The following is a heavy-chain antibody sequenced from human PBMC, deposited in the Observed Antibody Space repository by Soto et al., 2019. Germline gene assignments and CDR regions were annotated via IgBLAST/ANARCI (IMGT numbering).Heavy chain of an antibody. D-gene: IGHD1-20*01. J-gene: IGHJ4*02. CDR3: ARGGPGAGRYYFDY. CDR2: IYYSGST. Sequence: SSETLSLTCTVSGDSISSYYWSWIRQPPGKGLEWIGHIYYSGSTNYNPSLKSRVTISVDTSTNQFSLKLSSVTAADTAVYYCARGGPGAGRYYFDYWARRPLVTVSS. V-gene: IGHV4-59*01. CDR1: GDSISSYY.